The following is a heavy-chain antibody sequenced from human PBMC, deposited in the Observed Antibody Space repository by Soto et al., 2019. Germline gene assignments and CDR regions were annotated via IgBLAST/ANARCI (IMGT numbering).Heavy chain of an antibody. CDR3: ARADSGYAHGYYSYGMDV. CDR2: ISSSSSTI. J-gene: IGHJ6*02. CDR1: GFTFSSYS. V-gene: IGHV3-48*01. Sequence: EVQLVESGGGLVQPGGSLRLSCAASGFTFSSYSMNWVRQAPGKGLEWVSYISSSSSTIYYADSVKGRFTISRDNAKNSLYLQMSSLRAEDTAGYYGARADSGYAHGYYSYGMDVWGQGTTVTVSS. D-gene: IGHD5-12*01.